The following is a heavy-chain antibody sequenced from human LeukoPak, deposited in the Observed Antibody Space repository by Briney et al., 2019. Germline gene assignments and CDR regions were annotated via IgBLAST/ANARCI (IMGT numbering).Heavy chain of an antibody. CDR1: GYTFTGYH. J-gene: IGHJ5*02. CDR3: ARNFYCSSTSCSSTNWFDP. Sequence: ASVKVSCKASGYTFTGYHIHWVRQAPGQGLEWMGMINPNSGGTNYAQKFQGRVTMTRDTSISTAYMELSRLRSDDTAVYYCARNFYCSSTSCSSTNWFDPWGQGTLVTVSS. V-gene: IGHV1-2*02. D-gene: IGHD2-2*01. CDR2: INPNSGGT.